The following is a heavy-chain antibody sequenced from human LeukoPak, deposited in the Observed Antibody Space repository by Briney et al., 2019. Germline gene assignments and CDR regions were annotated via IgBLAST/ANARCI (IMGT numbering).Heavy chain of an antibody. D-gene: IGHD6-13*01. CDR2: IRYDGSNK. V-gene: IGHV3-30*02. CDR3: AKEYRYSSSWYGDFDY. CDR1: GFTFSSYG. J-gene: IGHJ4*02. Sequence: GGSLRLSCAASGFTFSSYGMHWVRQPPGKGLEWVAFIRYDGSNKYYADSVQGRFTISRDHSKNTLYLQMNSLTAEDTAVYYCAKEYRYSSSWYGDFDYWGQGTLVTVSS.